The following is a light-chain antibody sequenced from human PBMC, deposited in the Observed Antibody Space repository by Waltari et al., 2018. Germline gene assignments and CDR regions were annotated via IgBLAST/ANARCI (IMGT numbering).Light chain of an antibody. CDR3: MQATQWPLT. CDR1: QSLVHSAGKTY. Sequence: DVVMTQSPLSLPVTLGQPATISCRTSQSLVHSAGKTYLNWFHQRPGQSPRRLIFKVFNRESGVPYRFSGSGSGTDFTLKISRVEAEDVGTYYCMQATQWPLTFGQGTKVEIK. CDR2: KVF. J-gene: IGKJ1*01. V-gene: IGKV2-30*02.